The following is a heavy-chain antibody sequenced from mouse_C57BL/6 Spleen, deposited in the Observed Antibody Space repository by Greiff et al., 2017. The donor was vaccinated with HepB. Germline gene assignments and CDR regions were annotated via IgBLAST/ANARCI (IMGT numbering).Heavy chain of an antibody. J-gene: IGHJ1*03. CDR2: ISSGGDYI. V-gene: IGHV5-9-1*02. CDR3: TRYSSYWYFDV. Sequence: EVKLVESGEGLVKPGGSLKLSCAASGFTFSSYAMSWVRQTPEKRLAWVAYISSGGDYIYYADTVKGRFTISRDNARNTLYLQMSSLKSEDTAMYYCTRYSSYWYFDVWGTGTTVTVSS. D-gene: IGHD2-5*01. CDR1: GFTFSSYA.